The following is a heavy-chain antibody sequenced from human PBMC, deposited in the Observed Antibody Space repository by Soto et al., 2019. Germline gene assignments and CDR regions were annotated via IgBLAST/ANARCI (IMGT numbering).Heavy chain of an antibody. CDR2: IYYSGST. J-gene: IGHJ4*02. Sequence: PSETLSLTCTVSGGSISSYYWSWIRQPPGKGLEWIGYIYYSGSTNYNPSLKSRVTISVDTSKNQFSLKLSSVTAADTAVYYCARERVIPYYFDYWGRGTLVTVS. D-gene: IGHD3-16*02. V-gene: IGHV4-59*01. CDR1: GGSISSYY. CDR3: ARERVIPYYFDY.